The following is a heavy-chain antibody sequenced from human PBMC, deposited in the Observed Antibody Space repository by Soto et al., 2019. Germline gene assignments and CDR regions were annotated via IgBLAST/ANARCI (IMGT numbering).Heavy chain of an antibody. CDR1: GFTFSSYG. D-gene: IGHD6-13*01. J-gene: IGHJ6*02. CDR3: AKDRIYSSRWILPHFYYYGMDV. Sequence: GGSLRLSCAASGFTFSSYGMHWVRQAPGKGLEWVAVISYDGSNKYYADSVKGRFTISRDNSKNTLYLQMNSLRAEDTAVYYCAKDRIYSSRWILPHFYYYGMDVGGPGTTVTVYS. CDR2: ISYDGSNK. V-gene: IGHV3-30*18.